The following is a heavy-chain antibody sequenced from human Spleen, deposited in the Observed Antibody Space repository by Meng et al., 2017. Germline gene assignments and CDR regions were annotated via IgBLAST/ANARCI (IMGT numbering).Heavy chain of an antibody. D-gene: IGHD6-13*01. CDR1: GFTFDDYG. V-gene: IGHV3-20*04. Sequence: GGSLRLSCAASGFTFDDYGMSWVRQAPGKGLEWVSGINWNGGSTGYADSVKGRFTISRDNAKNSLYLQMNSLRAEDTALYYCARELWAAAGTAGDYWGQGTLVTVSS. J-gene: IGHJ4*02. CDR3: ARELWAAAGTAGDY. CDR2: INWNGGST.